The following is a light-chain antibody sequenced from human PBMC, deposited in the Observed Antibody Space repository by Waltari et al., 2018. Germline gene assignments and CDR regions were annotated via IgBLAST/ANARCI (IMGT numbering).Light chain of an antibody. V-gene: IGLV2-11*01. Sequence: QSALTQPRSVSGSPGQSVPISCTGTDSDVGGYEYDSWYQHHPGKAPKLLIYDVTKRPSGVPDRFSGSKSGNTASLTISGLHGEDEADYYCCSYADNNIYVFGTGTNVAVL. CDR3: CSYADNNIYV. CDR1: DSDVGGYEY. CDR2: DVT. J-gene: IGLJ1*01.